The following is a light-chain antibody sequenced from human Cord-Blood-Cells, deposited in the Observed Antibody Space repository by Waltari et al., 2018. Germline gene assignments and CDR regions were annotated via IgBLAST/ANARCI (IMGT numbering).Light chain of an antibody. Sequence: QSALTQPASASGSPGQSITISCTGTSSDVGGYNYVSWYQQHHGKAPKLMIYDVSNRPSGVSNRFSGSKSGNTASLTISVLQAEDDADYYCSSYTGSSMVFGGGTKLTVL. CDR1: SSDVGGYNY. J-gene: IGLJ2*01. V-gene: IGLV2-14*01. CDR2: DVS. CDR3: SSYTGSSMV.